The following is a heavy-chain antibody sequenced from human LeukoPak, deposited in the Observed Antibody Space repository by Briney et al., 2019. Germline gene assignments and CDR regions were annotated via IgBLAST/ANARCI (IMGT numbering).Heavy chain of an antibody. V-gene: IGHV4-38-2*02. CDR3: ARSAQWPKYYFDY. D-gene: IGHD6-19*01. J-gene: IGHJ4*02. Sequence: PSETLSLTCTVSGYSISSGYYWGWIRQPPGKGLEWIGSIYHSGSTCYNPSLKSRVTISVDTSKNQFSLKLSSVTAADTAVYYCARSAQWPKYYFDYWGQGTLVTVSS. CDR1: GYSISSGYY. CDR2: IYHSGST.